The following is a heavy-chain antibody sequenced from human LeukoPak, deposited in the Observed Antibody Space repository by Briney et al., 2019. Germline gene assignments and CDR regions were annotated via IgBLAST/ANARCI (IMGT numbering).Heavy chain of an antibody. V-gene: IGHV3-23*01. CDR3: AKDGGTYYYDSSGYYLHYFDH. CDR1: GFIFISYA. CDR2: ISGCGGRK. J-gene: IGHJ4*02. Sequence: PGGSLSLSCAASGFIFISYAMSWLRPAAGKGLEWVSVISGCGGRKYFPDSVKGRFTIYRDNSKNTLYLQMNSLRAEDTAVYYCAKDGGTYYYDSSGYYLHYFDHWGRGTLVSVPS. D-gene: IGHD3-22*01.